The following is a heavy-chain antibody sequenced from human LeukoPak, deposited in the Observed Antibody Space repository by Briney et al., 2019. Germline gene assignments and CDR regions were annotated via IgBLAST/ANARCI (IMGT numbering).Heavy chain of an antibody. CDR1: GFTFSSYG. CDR3: AKHPSGGHDSSGYYYFDY. D-gene: IGHD3-22*01. J-gene: IGHJ4*02. CDR2: IRYDGSNK. Sequence: PGGSLRLSCAASGFTFSSYGMHWVRQAPGKGLEWVAFIRYDGSNKYYADSVKGRFTISRDNSKNTLYLQMNSLRAEDTAVYYCAKHPSGGHDSSGYYYFDYWGQGTLVTVSS. V-gene: IGHV3-30*02.